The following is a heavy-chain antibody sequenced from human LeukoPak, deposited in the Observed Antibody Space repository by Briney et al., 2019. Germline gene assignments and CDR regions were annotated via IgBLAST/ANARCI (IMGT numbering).Heavy chain of an antibody. V-gene: IGHV1-69*04. Sequence: GASVKVSCKASGGTCSSYAITWVRQAPGQGLEWMGTIIPIVNITSFAQKFQGRVTITADKSTSTAYMELSSLDSEDAAMYYCARGPNCGGDCYSYFDYWGQGTLVIVSS. CDR3: ARGPNCGGDCYSYFDY. CDR1: GGTCSSYA. D-gene: IGHD2-21*02. J-gene: IGHJ4*02. CDR2: IIPIVNIT.